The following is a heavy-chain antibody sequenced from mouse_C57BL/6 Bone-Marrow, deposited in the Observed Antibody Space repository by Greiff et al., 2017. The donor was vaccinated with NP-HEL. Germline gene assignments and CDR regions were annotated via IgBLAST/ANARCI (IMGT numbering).Heavy chain of an antibody. J-gene: IGHJ1*01. V-gene: IGHV5-9*01. CDR1: GFTFSSYT. CDR2: ISGGGGNT. Sequence: EVKVVESGGGLVKPGGSLKLSCAASGFTFSSYTMSWVRQTPEKRLEWVATISGGGGNTYYPDSVKGRFTISRDNAKNTLYLQMSSLRSEDTALYYCARHPGSSYRYFDVWGAGTTVTVSS. D-gene: IGHD1-1*01. CDR3: ARHPGSSYRYFDV.